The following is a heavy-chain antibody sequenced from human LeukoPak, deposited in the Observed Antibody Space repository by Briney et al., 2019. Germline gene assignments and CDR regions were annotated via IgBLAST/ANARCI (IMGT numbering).Heavy chain of an antibody. Sequence: SETLSLTCTVSGGSISSHYWSWIRQPAGKGLEWIGRIYTSGSTNYNPSLRSRVSMSVDTSKNQISLKLSSVTAAGTAVYYCATEGSSPMASGWFDPWGQGTLVTVSS. CDR3: ATEGSSPMASGWFDP. CDR2: IYTSGST. D-gene: IGHD3-10*01. CDR1: GGSISSHY. J-gene: IGHJ5*02. V-gene: IGHV4-4*07.